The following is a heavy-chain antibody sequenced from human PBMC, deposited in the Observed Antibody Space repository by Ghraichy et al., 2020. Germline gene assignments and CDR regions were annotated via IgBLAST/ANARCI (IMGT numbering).Heavy chain of an antibody. V-gene: IGHV3-30-3*01. J-gene: IGHJ3*02. Sequence: GGSLRLSCAASGFTFSSYAMHWVRQAPGKGLEWVAVISYDGSNKYYADSVKGRFTISRDNSKNTLYLQMNSLRAEDTAVYYCARDRRFLEWFPDAFDIWGQGTMVTVSS. D-gene: IGHD3-3*01. CDR2: ISYDGSNK. CDR3: ARDRRFLEWFPDAFDI. CDR1: GFTFSSYA.